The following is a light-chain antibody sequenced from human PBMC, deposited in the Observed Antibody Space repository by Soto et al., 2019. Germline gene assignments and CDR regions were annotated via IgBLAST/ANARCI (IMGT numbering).Light chain of an antibody. Sequence: EIVMTQSPATLSVSPGERATLSCRASQSISSNLAWYQQKPGQAPRLLIYGASTRATGIPARFSGSGSGTDFTLTISSLQSEDFAVYYCQQYDSTPPTFGQGTKVEVK. V-gene: IGKV3-15*01. CDR1: QSISSN. CDR3: QQYDSTPPT. J-gene: IGKJ1*01. CDR2: GAS.